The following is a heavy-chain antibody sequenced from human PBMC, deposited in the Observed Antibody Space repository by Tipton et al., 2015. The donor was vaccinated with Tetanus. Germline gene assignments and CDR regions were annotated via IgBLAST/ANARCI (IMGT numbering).Heavy chain of an antibody. V-gene: IGHV4-39*01. CDR3: AGPIKQWLVPVDS. CDR2: VFHSGRP. Sequence: TLSLTCSVSGGSIDNNNYHWGWIRQRPGKGLEWIGTVFHSGRPTLNPSLKSRVTMSVDTSKNQFSLRLASVTVADTALYYCAGPIKQWLVPVDSWGQGTLVTVSS. D-gene: IGHD6-19*01. J-gene: IGHJ4*02. CDR1: GGSIDNNNYH.